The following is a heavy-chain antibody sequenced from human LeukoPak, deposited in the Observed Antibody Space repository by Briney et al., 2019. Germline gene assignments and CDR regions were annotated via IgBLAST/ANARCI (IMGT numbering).Heavy chain of an antibody. J-gene: IGHJ4*02. V-gene: IGHV3-20*04. D-gene: IGHD3-10*01. Sequence: PGGSLRLSCAASGFTFDDYGMSWVRQAPGKGLEWVSGINWNGGSTGYADSVKGRSTISRDNAKNSLYLQMNSLRAEDTALYYCARVYYYGSGYYFDYWGQGTLVTVSS. CDR3: ARVYYYGSGYYFDY. CDR1: GFTFDDYG. CDR2: INWNGGST.